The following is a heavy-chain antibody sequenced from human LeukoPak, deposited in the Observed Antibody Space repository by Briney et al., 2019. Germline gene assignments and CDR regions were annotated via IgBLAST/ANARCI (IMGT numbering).Heavy chain of an antibody. V-gene: IGHV4-34*01. D-gene: IGHD2-21*01. CDR1: SGSFSGYY. CDR3: ARDGHTSFDY. CDR2: INHSGST. Sequence: SETLSLTCAVHSGSFSGYYWSWIRQPPRKGLEWIGEINHSGSTNYNPYLKSRVTISVDTSKNQFSLKLSSVPAADTAVYYCARDGHTSFDYWGQGTLVTVSS. J-gene: IGHJ4*02.